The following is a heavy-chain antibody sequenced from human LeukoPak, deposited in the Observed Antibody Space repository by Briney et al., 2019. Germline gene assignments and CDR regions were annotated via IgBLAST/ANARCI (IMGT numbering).Heavy chain of an antibody. J-gene: IGHJ5*02. D-gene: IGHD6-13*01. CDR1: GYTFTGYY. V-gene: IGHV1-2*06. Sequence: ASVKVSCKASGYTFTGYYMHWVRQAPGQGLEWMGRINPNSGGTNYAQKFQGRVTMTRDTSISTAYMELSRLRSDDTAVYYCARPRIAAADTVVWFDPWGQGTLVTVSS. CDR2: INPNSGGT. CDR3: ARPRIAAADTVVWFDP.